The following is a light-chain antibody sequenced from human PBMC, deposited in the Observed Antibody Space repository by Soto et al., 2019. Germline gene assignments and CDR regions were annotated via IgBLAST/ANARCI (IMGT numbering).Light chain of an antibody. CDR1: SSDVGGYNY. V-gene: IGLV2-11*01. J-gene: IGLJ1*01. Sequence: QSVLTQPRSVSGSPGQSVTISCTGTSSDVGGYNYVSWYQEQPGKAPKLMIYDVSKRPSGVPDRFSGSKSGNTASLTISGLQAEDEADYYCCSYVGSYSYVFGTGTKLTVL. CDR2: DVS. CDR3: CSYVGSYSYV.